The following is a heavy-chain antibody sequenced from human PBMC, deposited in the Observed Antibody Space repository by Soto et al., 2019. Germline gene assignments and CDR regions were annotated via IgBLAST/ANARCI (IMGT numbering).Heavy chain of an antibody. CDR1: GGSFNNYC. D-gene: IGHD3-10*01. J-gene: IGHJ5*02. Sequence: QVRLQQWGAGLVRPSETLSLTCAVYGGSFNNYCWSWIRQPPGKGLEWIGEVCPGGRTNYSPTLTREGRIGVEGSKNEFSLRLTSVTVADTAVYYCARGDYGQYDAYNWFDPWGQGNLVIVAS. V-gene: IGHV4-34*02. CDR3: ARGDYGQYDAYNWFDP. CDR2: VCPGGRT.